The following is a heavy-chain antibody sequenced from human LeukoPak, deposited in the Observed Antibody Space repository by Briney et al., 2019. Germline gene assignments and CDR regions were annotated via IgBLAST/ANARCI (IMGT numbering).Heavy chain of an antibody. Sequence: GASVKVSCKASGGTFSSYAISWVRQAPGQGLEWMGMINPSGGSTNYAQKFQGGVTMTRDTSTSTVYMELSSLRSEDTAVYYCARDYLKVVVAPTTPSAGHMDFWGQGTLVTVSS. CDR1: GGTFSSYA. V-gene: IGHV1-46*01. CDR3: ARDYLKVVVAPTTPSAGHMDF. CDR2: INPSGGST. J-gene: IGHJ4*02. D-gene: IGHD2-15*01.